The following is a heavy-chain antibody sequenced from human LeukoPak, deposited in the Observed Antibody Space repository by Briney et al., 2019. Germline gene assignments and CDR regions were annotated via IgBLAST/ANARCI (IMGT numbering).Heavy chain of an antibody. CDR1: GGSMSSGGHY. J-gene: IGHJ4*02. CDR2: LYSSGST. D-gene: IGHD6-19*01. Sequence: SETLSLTCAVSGGSMSSGGHYWSWIRQPAGKGLEWIGRLYSSGSTNYNPSLKSRVTISVDTSKNQFSLKLSSVTAADTAVYYCARVYSSGWYHDYWGQGTLVTVSS. V-gene: IGHV4-61*02. CDR3: ARVYSSGWYHDY.